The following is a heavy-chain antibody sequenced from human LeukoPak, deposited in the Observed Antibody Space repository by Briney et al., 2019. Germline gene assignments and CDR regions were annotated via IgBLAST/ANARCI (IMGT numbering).Heavy chain of an antibody. V-gene: IGHV3-9*01. J-gene: IGHJ4*02. CDR3: AKEMATTPCFDY. Sequence: GGSLRLSCAASGFTFDDYAMHWVRQAPGKGLEWVSGISWNSGSIGYADSVKGRFTISRDNAKNSLYLQTNSLRAEDTALYYCAKEMATTPCFDYWGQGTLVTVSS. CDR2: ISWNSGSI. CDR1: GFTFDDYA. D-gene: IGHD5-24*01.